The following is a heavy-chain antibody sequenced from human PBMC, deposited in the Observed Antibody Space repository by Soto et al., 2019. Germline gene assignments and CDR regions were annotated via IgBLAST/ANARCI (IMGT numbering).Heavy chain of an antibody. CDR2: IYGGGKT. V-gene: IGHV3-53*01. Sequence: GGSLRLSCAASEFTFSSYAMSWVRQAPGKGLEWVSLIYGGGKTFYADSVKGRFTISRDNSKNTLYLQMNSLRAEDTAVYYCALRSMAVVPEYWGQGTLVTVS. CDR3: ALRSMAVVPEY. D-gene: IGHD3-22*01. J-gene: IGHJ4*02. CDR1: EFTFSSYA.